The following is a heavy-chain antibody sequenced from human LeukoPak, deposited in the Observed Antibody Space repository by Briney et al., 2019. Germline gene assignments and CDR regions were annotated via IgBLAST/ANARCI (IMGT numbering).Heavy chain of an antibody. V-gene: IGHV1-2*02. D-gene: IGHD3-22*01. J-gene: IGHJ3*02. CDR1: GYTFTGYY. Sequence: GASVKVSCKASGYTFTGYYMYWVRQAPGQGLEWMGWINPNSGGTNYAQKFQGRVTMTRDTSISTAYMELSRLRSDDTAVYYCARDGSYDSSGYYVAFDIWGQGTMVTVSS. CDR3: ARDGSYDSSGYYVAFDI. CDR2: INPNSGGT.